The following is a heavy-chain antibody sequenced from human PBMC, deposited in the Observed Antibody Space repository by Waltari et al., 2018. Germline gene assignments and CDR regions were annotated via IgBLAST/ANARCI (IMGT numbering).Heavy chain of an antibody. D-gene: IGHD6-13*01. CDR2: IYYRGST. CDR1: GGSISSYY. Sequence: QVQLQESGPGLVKPSETLSLTCTVSGGSISSYYWSWIRQPPGKGLEWIGYIYYRGSTNYNPSLKSRVTISVDTSKNQFSLKLSSVTAADTAVYYCARDGVAAAGFYYYGMDVWGQGTTVTVSS. J-gene: IGHJ6*02. V-gene: IGHV4-59*01. CDR3: ARDGVAAAGFYYYGMDV.